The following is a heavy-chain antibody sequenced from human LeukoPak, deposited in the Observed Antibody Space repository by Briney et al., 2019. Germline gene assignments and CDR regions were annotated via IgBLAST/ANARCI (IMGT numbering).Heavy chain of an antibody. CDR3: ARDPYSGSYGDSYYYYMDV. V-gene: IGHV3-48*03. CDR1: GFTFSSYE. D-gene: IGHD1-26*01. J-gene: IGHJ6*03. CDR2: ISGSGGTI. Sequence: GGSLRLSCAASGFTFSSYEMTWVRQAPGKGLEWVAYISGSGGTILYADSVKGRFTISRDNAKNSLYLQMNSLRAEDTAIYYCARDPYSGSYGDSYYYYMDVWGKGTTVTISS.